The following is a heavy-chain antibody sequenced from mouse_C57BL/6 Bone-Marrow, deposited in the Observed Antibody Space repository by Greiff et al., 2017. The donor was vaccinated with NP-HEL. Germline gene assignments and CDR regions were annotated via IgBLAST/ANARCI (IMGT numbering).Heavy chain of an antibody. D-gene: IGHD1-1*01. V-gene: IGHV1-26*01. Sequence: EVQLQQSGPELVKPGASVKISCKASGYTFTDYYMNWVKQSHGKSLEWIGDINPNNGGTSYNQKFKGKATLTVDKSSSTAYMELRSLTSEDSAVYYCARTIYYGSSPWFAYWGQGTLVTVSA. CDR2: INPNNGGT. CDR3: ARTIYYGSSPWFAY. CDR1: GYTFTDYY. J-gene: IGHJ3*01.